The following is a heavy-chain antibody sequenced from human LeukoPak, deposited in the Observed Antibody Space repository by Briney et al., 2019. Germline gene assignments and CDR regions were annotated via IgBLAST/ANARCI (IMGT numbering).Heavy chain of an antibody. D-gene: IGHD3-9*01. Sequence: ASVKVSCKASGYTFTSYDINWVRQATGQGLEWMGWMNPNSGNTGNAQKFQGRVTMTRNTSISTAYMELSSLRSEDTAVYYCAARSDYDIFDYWGQGTLVTVSS. CDR1: GYTFTSYD. CDR3: AARSDYDIFDY. J-gene: IGHJ4*02. CDR2: MNPNSGNT. V-gene: IGHV1-8*01.